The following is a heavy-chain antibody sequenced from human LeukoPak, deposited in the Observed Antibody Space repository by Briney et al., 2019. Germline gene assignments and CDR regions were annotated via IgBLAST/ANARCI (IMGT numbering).Heavy chain of an antibody. J-gene: IGHJ4*02. CDR1: AYSFSDYW. V-gene: IGHV5-51*01. D-gene: IGHD3-22*01. Sequence: GESLKISCKGSAYSFSDYWIGWVRQMPGKGLEWMGIIYPGDSDTRYSPSFQGQVTISADKSISTAYLQWSSLKASDTAMYYCARLIEDSSGYIEQIYYFDYWGQGTLVTVSS. CDR2: IYPGDSDT. CDR3: ARLIEDSSGYIEQIYYFDY.